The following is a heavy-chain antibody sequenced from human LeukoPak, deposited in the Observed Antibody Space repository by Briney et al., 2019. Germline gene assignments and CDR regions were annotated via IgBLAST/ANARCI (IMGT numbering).Heavy chain of an antibody. Sequence: PSETLSLTCAVYGGSFSGYYWSWIRQPPGKGLEWIGEINHSGSTNYNPSLKSRVTISVDTSKNQFSLKLSSVTAADTAVYYCARGLAVDTATVALFAYWGQGTLVTVSS. CDR2: INHSGST. CDR1: GGSFSGYY. V-gene: IGHV4-34*01. D-gene: IGHD5-18*01. J-gene: IGHJ4*02. CDR3: ARGLAVDTATVALFAY.